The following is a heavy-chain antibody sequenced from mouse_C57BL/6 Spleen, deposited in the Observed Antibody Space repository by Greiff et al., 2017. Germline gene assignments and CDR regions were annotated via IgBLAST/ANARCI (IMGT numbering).Heavy chain of an antibody. CDR3: GKAYYGSSYYFDY. CDR1: GFTISSYA. CDR2: ISSGGDYI. Sequence: DVKLVESADGLVKSGGSLKLSCAASGFTISSYAMSWVPQTPEKRLEWVAYISSGGDYIYYADTVKGRFTISRDNTRNTLYLQMSSLKSEDTAMYCRGKAYYGSSYYFDYWGQVTTLTVSS. D-gene: IGHD1-1*01. J-gene: IGHJ2*01. V-gene: IGHV5S21*01.